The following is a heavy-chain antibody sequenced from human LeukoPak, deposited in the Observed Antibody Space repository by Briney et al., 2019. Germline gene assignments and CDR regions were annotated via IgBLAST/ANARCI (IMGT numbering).Heavy chain of an antibody. J-gene: IGHJ5*02. CDR1: GFTFSDYY. D-gene: IGHD3-3*01. V-gene: IGHV3-20*04. CDR2: INWNGGST. CDR3: ASTIFGGFDP. Sequence: PGGSLRLSCAASGFTFSDYYMSWIRQAPGKGLEWVSGINWNGGSTGYADSVKGRFTISRDNAKNSLYLQMNSLRAEDTALYYCASTIFGGFDPWGQGTLVTVSS.